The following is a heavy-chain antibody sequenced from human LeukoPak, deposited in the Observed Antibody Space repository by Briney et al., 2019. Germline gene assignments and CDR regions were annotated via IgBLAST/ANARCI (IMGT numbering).Heavy chain of an antibody. CDR3: ARDPQWLGALPRQSSYNFDY. J-gene: IGHJ4*02. V-gene: IGHV3-30-3*01. CDR1: GFTFSSYA. D-gene: IGHD6-19*01. CDR2: ISYDGSNK. Sequence: PGGSLRLSCAASGFTFSSYAMHWVRQAPGKGLEWVAVISYDGSNKYYADSVKGRFTISRDNSKNTLYLQMNSLRAEDTAVYYCARDPQWLGALPRQSSYNFDYWGQGTLVTVSS.